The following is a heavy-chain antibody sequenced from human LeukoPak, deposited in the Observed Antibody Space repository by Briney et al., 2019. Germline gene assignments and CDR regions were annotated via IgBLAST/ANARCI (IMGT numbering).Heavy chain of an antibody. CDR1: GGSIKSGSSC. J-gene: IGHJ5*02. CDR2: INFRGST. D-gene: IGHD3-10*01. Sequence: SETLSLTCIVSGGSIKSGSSCWGWIRQPPGKGLEWIGSINFRGSTYYNPSLKSRVTVSVDTSKNQFSLRLTSVTAADTAVYYCATSGRYPPWVLNWFDPWGQGTLVTVSS. V-gene: IGHV4-39*01. CDR3: ATSGRYPPWVLNWFDP.